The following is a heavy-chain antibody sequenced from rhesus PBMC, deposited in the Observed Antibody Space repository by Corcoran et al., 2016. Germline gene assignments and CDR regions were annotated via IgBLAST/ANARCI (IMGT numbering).Heavy chain of an antibody. D-gene: IGHD6-25*01. V-gene: IGHV4S14*01. J-gene: IGHJ4*01. Sequence: VQLQESGPGLVKPSETLSLTCAVSVSSISSGYYWGWIRQPPGKGLEWIGHISSGGSNYLNPSLKSRVTISTDTSKNQFSLKLSSVTAADTAVYYCARASNSGSWNSYWGQGVLVTVSS. CDR2: ISSGGSN. CDR1: VSSISSGYY. CDR3: ARASNSGSWNSY.